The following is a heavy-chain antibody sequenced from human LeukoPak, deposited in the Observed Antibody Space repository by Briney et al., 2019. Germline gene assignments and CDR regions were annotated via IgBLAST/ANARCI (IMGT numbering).Heavy chain of an antibody. Sequence: GASVKVSCKASGYTFTSYDINWVRQATGQGLEWMGWMNPNSGNTGYAQKFQGRVTITRNTSMSTAYMELSSLRSEDTAVYYCARGRYYGGNRRRYAFDIWGQGTMVTVSS. D-gene: IGHD4-23*01. J-gene: IGHJ3*02. CDR1: GYTFTSYD. CDR3: ARGRYYGGNRRRYAFDI. CDR2: MNPNSGNT. V-gene: IGHV1-8*03.